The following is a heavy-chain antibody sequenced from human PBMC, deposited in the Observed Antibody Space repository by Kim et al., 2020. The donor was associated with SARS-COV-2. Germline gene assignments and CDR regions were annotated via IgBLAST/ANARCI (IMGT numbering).Heavy chain of an antibody. CDR2: ISGSGGST. V-gene: IGHV3-23*01. CDR3: AKDHFRWRTTVTQDFDY. CDR1: GFTFSSYA. J-gene: IGHJ4*02. Sequence: GGSLRLSCAASGFTFSSYAMSWVRQAPGKGLEWVSAISGSGGSTYYADSVKGRFTISRDNSKNTLYLQMNSLRVEDTAVYYCAKDHFRWRTTVTQDFDYWGQGTLVTVSS. D-gene: IGHD4-17*01.